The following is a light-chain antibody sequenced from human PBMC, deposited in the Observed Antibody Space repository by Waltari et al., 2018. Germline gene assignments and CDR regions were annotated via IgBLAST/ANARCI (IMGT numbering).Light chain of an antibody. V-gene: IGKV4-1*01. CDR1: QGVLYSSNNKNY. J-gene: IGKJ3*01. Sequence: DIVMTQSPDSLAVSLGGRAPINCKSSQGVLYSSNNKNYLAWYQQKPGQPPKLLIDWASTRESGVPDRFSGSGSGTDFTLTISSLQAEDVAVYYCQQYYSTPVTFGPGTKVDIK. CDR3: QQYYSTPVT. CDR2: WAS.